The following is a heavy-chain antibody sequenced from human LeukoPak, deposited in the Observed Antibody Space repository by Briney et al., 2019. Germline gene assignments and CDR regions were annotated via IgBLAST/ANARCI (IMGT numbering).Heavy chain of an antibody. CDR1: GGSISSYY. D-gene: IGHD2-2*01. V-gene: IGHV4-59*01. J-gene: IGHJ5*02. CDR2: IYYSGSGST. CDR3: ARTTEDCSSTSCYQYWFDP. Sequence: SETLSLTCSVSGGSISSYYWSWIRQPPGKGLEWIGYIYYSGSGSTNYNPSLKSRVTISLHTSKNQFSLKLSSVTAADTAVYYCARTTEDCSSTSCYQYWFDPWGQGTLVTVSS.